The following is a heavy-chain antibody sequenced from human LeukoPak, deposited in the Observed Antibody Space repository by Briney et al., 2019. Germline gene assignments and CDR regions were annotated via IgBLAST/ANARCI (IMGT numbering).Heavy chain of an antibody. J-gene: IGHJ4*02. CDR2: IKSKTDGGTT. Sequence: GGSLRLSCAASGFTFSNAWMSWVRQAPGEGVEWVGRIKSKTDGGTTDYAAPVKGRFTISRDDSKNTLYLQMNSLKTEDTAVYYCTTPSTVGATTPFDYWGQGTLVTVSS. CDR3: TTPSTVGATTPFDY. D-gene: IGHD1-26*01. V-gene: IGHV3-15*01. CDR1: GFTFSNAW.